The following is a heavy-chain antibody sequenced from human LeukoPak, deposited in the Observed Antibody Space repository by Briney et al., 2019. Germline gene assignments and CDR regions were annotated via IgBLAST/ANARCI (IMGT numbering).Heavy chain of an antibody. Sequence: GGSLRLSCAASGFTFSSYSMNWVRQAPGKGLEWVSSISSSSSYIYYTDSVKGRFTISRDNAKNLLYLQMNSLRAEDTAVYYCATTVAGTADYWGQGTLVTVSS. D-gene: IGHD6-19*01. CDR3: ATTVAGTADY. J-gene: IGHJ4*02. V-gene: IGHV3-21*01. CDR2: ISSSSSYI. CDR1: GFTFSSYS.